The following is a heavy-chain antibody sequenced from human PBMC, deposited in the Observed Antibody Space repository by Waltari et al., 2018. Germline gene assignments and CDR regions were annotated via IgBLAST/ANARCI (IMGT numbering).Heavy chain of an antibody. CDR2: IWYDGSNK. J-gene: IGHJ4*02. CDR1: GFSFSSYG. CDR3: ARDRGRAVAGTLDY. V-gene: IGHV3-33*01. Sequence: QVQLVGSGGGVVQPGRSLRLSCAASGFSFSSYGLPWFRPAPGKGLEWVAVIWYDGSNKYYADSVKGRFTISRDNSKNTLYLQMNSLRAEDTAVYYCARDRGRAVAGTLDYWGQGTLVTVSS. D-gene: IGHD6-19*01.